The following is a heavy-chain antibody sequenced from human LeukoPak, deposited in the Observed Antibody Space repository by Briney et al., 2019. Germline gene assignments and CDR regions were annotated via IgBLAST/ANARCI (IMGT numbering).Heavy chain of an antibody. D-gene: IGHD3-22*01. Sequence: ASVKVSCKASGYTFTGYYIHWVRQAPGQGLEWMGWINPNTGDTNYAQKFQGRVTMTRDTSISTAYMELTRLRSDDTAVYYCARVTGYMIEDYFDYWGQGTLVTVSS. J-gene: IGHJ4*02. CDR3: ARVTGYMIEDYFDY. CDR2: INPNTGDT. CDR1: GYTFTGYY. V-gene: IGHV1-2*02.